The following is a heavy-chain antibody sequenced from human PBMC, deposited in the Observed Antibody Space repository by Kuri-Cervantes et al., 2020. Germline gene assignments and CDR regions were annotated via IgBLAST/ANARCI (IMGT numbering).Heavy chain of an antibody. V-gene: IGHV3-7*01. Sequence: GESLKISCVASGFTFSSSWMSWVRQAPGKGLEWVAYIKQDGSEKYYVDSVKGRFTISRDNAKNSLYLQMNSLRAEDTAVYYCARDRGGMTMVRGGIFGGQGTLVTVSS. CDR3: ARDRGGMTMVRGGIF. J-gene: IGHJ4*02. CDR2: IKQDGSEK. CDR1: GFTFSSSW. D-gene: IGHD3-10*01.